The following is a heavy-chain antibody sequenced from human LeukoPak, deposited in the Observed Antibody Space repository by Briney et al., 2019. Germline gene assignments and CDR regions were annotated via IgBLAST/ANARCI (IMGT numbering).Heavy chain of an antibody. CDR2: IKEDGSET. CDR3: ARHLAGDSLYRHFDY. J-gene: IGHJ4*02. Sequence: GGSLRLSCAASAITFSNSWMSWVRQAPGKGLEWVANIKEDGSETNYVDSVKGRFTISRDNAKNSLFLQMNSLRGEDTAIYYCARHLAGDSLYRHFDYWGQGTLVTVSS. V-gene: IGHV3-7*04. D-gene: IGHD5/OR15-5a*01. CDR1: AITFSNSW.